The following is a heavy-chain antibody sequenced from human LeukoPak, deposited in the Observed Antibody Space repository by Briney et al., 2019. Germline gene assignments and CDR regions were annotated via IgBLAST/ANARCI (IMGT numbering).Heavy chain of an antibody. CDR3: ARGSYYYMDV. CDR1: GFTFSSYE. CDR2: IYYSGST. Sequence: GSLRLSCAASGFTFSSYEMNWVRQPPGKGLEWIGNIYYSGSTNYNPSLKSRVTISVDTSKNQLSVKLSSVTAADTAVYYCARGSYYYMDVWGKGTTVTISS. J-gene: IGHJ6*03. V-gene: IGHV4-59*01.